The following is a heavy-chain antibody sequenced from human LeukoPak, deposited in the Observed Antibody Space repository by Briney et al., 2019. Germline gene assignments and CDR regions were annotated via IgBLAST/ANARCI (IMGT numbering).Heavy chain of an antibody. Sequence: QPAGSLRLSCAASGFTVSSNYMSWVRQAPGKGLEWVSVIYSGGSTYYADSVKGRFTISRDNSKNTLYLQMNSLRAEDTAVYYCARSQGYQLPFDYWGQGTLVTVSS. D-gene: IGHD2-2*01. CDR1: GFTVSSNY. J-gene: IGHJ4*02. CDR3: ARSQGYQLPFDY. V-gene: IGHV3-53*01. CDR2: IYSGGST.